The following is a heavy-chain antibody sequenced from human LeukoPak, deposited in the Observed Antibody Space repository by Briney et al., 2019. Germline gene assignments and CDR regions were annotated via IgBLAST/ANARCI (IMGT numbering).Heavy chain of an antibody. J-gene: IGHJ4*02. D-gene: IGHD3-16*01. CDR2: ISAYNGNT. Sequence: ASVKVSCKASGYTFTGYYMHWVRQAPGQGLEWMGWISAYNGNTDYAQKFQGRVTMTTDTSTSTAYMELRSLRSDDTAVYYCARGSYYDYWGQGTLVTVSS. CDR1: GYTFTGYY. V-gene: IGHV1-18*04. CDR3: ARGSYYDY.